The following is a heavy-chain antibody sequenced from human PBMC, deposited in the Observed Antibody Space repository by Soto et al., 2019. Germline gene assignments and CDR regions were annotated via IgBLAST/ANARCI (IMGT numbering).Heavy chain of an antibody. CDR3: ARDPWAADY. D-gene: IGHD3-16*01. CDR1: GFTVSTKY. V-gene: IGHV3-66*01. J-gene: IGHJ4*02. Sequence: PGGSLRLSCAASGFTVSTKYMSWVRQAPGKGLEWVSVIYSGGSTFYADSVRGRFTFSRDNSKNTVNLQMNSLRAEDTAVYYCARDPWAADYWGQGTLVTVSS. CDR2: IYSGGST.